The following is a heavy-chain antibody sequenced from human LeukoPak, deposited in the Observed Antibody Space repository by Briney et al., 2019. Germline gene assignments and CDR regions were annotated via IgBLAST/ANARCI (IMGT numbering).Heavy chain of an antibody. D-gene: IGHD3-10*01. V-gene: IGHV2-5*01. J-gene: IGHJ4*02. CDR2: IYWNADT. CDR3: AHFGGSSGTISYYFDF. CDR1: GFSLRTNGVG. Sequence: SGPTLVKPTQTLTLTCTFSGFSLRTNGVGVGWIRQPPGKALEWLALIYWNADTRCSPSLKSRLTITKDTSKNQVVLTMTNLDPVDTATYYCAHFGGSSGTISYYFDFWGQGTLVTVSS.